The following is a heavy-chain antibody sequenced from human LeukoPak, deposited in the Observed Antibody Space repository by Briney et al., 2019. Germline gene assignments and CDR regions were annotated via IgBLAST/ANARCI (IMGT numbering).Heavy chain of an antibody. CDR2: INGSGGTT. J-gene: IGHJ4*02. CDR3: AKSPIVAAGTAMDFDY. Sequence: GGSLRLSCAASGFTFSSYAMSWVRQAPGKGLEWVSGINGSGGTTYYAGSVKGRFTISRDNSKNTLYLQMSSLRAEDTAIYFCAKSPIVAAGTAMDFDYWGQGTLVTVSS. D-gene: IGHD6-13*01. CDR1: GFTFSSYA. V-gene: IGHV3-23*01.